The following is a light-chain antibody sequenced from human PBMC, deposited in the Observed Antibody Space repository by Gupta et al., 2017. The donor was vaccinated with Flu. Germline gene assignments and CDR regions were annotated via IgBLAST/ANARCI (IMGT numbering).Light chain of an antibody. CDR2: LNSDGSH. J-gene: IGLJ3*02. CDR3: QTWGTGIRV. CDR1: SGHSSYA. Sequence: QLVLTQSPSASASLGASVKLTCTLSSGHSSYAIAWHQQQPEKGPRYLMKLNSDGSHSKGDGIPDRFSGSSSGAERDLTISSIQSEDEDDYYCQTWGTGIRVFGGGTKLTVL. V-gene: IGLV4-69*01.